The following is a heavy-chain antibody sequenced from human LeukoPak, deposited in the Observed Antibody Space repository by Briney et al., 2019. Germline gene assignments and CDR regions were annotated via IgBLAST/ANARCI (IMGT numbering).Heavy chain of an antibody. J-gene: IGHJ5*02. D-gene: IGHD2-15*01. V-gene: IGHV3-48*03. Sequence: PGGSLRLSCAASGFTFSSYEMNWVRQAPGKGLEWVSYISSSGSTIYYADSVKGRFTISRDNAKNSLYLQMNSLRAEDTAVYYCASQYCSGGSCYYNWFDPWGQGTLVTVSS. CDR3: ASQYCSGGSCYYNWFDP. CDR1: GFTFSSYE. CDR2: ISSSGSTI.